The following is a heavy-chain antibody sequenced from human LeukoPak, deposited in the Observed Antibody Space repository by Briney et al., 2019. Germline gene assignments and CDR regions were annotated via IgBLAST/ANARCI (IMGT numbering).Heavy chain of an antibody. CDR3: ARDPSNSGYDYLYYFDY. D-gene: IGHD5-12*01. J-gene: IGHJ4*02. V-gene: IGHV1-2*02. CDR1: GYTFAGYY. CDR2: INPDNGGT. Sequence: ASVKVSCKASGYTFAGYYMHWVRQAPGQGLEWMGWINPDNGGTNYAQKFQGRVTMTRDMSISTAYMELSRLRSDDTAVYYCARDPSNSGYDYLYYFDYWGQGTLVTVSS.